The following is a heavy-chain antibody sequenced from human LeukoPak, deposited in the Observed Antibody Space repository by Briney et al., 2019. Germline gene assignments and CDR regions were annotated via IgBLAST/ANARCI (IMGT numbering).Heavy chain of an antibody. V-gene: IGHV3-23*01. J-gene: IGHJ4*02. Sequence: GGSLRLSCAASGFTFSSYAMSWVRQAPGKGLEWVSAISGSGGSTYYADSVKGRFTISRDNSKNTLYLQMNSLRAEDTAVYYCAKDIVVVPAATIDYWGQGAQVAVSS. CDR3: AKDIVVVPAATIDY. CDR1: GFTFSSYA. CDR2: ISGSGGST. D-gene: IGHD2-2*01.